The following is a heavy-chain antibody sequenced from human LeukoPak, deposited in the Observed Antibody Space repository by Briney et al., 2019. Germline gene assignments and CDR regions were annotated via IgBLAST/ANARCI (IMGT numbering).Heavy chain of an antibody. CDR1: GYSISSGYY. V-gene: IGHV4-38-2*02. Sequence: SETLSLTCAVSGYSISSGYYWAWIRQPPGKGLEWIGKIYHNGNTYYNPSLKGRVTISVVTSKNQFSLKLSSVTAADTALYYCAREFTEYYYDSSKASYWGQGTLVTVSS. D-gene: IGHD3-22*01. J-gene: IGHJ4*02. CDR2: IYHNGNT. CDR3: AREFTEYYYDSSKASY.